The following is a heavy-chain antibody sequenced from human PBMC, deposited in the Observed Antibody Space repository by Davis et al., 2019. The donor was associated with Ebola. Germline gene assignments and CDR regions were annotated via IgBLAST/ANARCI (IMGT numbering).Heavy chain of an antibody. D-gene: IGHD4-17*01. CDR3: ATSYFTVTTLY. V-gene: IGHV3-21*01. Sequence: GESLKISCAASGFPFTTYSMNWVRQAPGKGLEWVSSISSSSTYRYYVDSVKGRFTISRDNAKNSLYLQMNSLSAEDSGVYYCATSYFTVTTLYWGQGTLVTVSS. J-gene: IGHJ4*02. CDR1: GFPFTTYS. CDR2: ISSSSTYR.